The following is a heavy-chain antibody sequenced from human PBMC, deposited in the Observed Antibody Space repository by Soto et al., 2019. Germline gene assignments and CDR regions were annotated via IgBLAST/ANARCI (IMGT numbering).Heavy chain of an antibody. V-gene: IGHV1-8*01. J-gene: IGHJ6*02. CDR1: GYTFTSYD. D-gene: IGHD2-15*01. CDR3: ARVALLYYYYVMDV. Sequence: ASVKVSCKASGYTFTSYDINWVRQATGQGLEWMGWMNPNSGNTGYAQKFQGRVTMTRNTSISTAYMELSSLRSEDTPVCYCARVALLYYYYVMDVWGQGTTVTGSS. CDR2: MNPNSGNT.